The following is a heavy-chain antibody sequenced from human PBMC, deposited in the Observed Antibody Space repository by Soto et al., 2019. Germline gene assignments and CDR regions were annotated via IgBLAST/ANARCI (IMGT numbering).Heavy chain of an antibody. CDR2: ISNNGAHT. Sequence: AWCQRHSCAASEFANINSGMPRIRQPPRKGLEYVSGISNNGAHTDYAKSVKGRFTISRDNSENTLYLQMGSLRAEDMALYYCARRGYGSRWPNVYMDVWGKGTTVTVSS. J-gene: IGHJ6*03. CDR3: ARRGYGSRWPNVYMDV. V-gene: IGHV3-64*01. CDR1: EFANINSG. D-gene: IGHD6-13*01.